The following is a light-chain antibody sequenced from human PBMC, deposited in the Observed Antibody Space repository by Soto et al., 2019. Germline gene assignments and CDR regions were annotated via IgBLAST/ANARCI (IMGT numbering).Light chain of an antibody. CDR2: EVS. CDR1: TSDVGNYNS. J-gene: IGLJ2*01. V-gene: IGLV2-14*01. CDR3: SSYTTSITVV. Sequence: QSALTQPASVSGSPGQSMTISCTGTTSDVGNYNSVSWYQQHPGKAPKLIIYEVSNRPSGVSNRFSASKSGNTASLTISGLQAEDEADYYCSSYTTSITVVFGGGTKLTVL.